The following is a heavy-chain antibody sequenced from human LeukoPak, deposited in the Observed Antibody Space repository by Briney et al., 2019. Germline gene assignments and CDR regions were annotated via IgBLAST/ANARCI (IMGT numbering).Heavy chain of an antibody. Sequence: PGGSLRLSCAASGFTFSNYWMSWVRQAPGRGLEWVANINQDGSEKHCVDSLKGRFTISRDNAKNSLYLHVNSLRADDTAVYYCARDHVTPGLVLDNWGRGTMVTVSS. J-gene: IGHJ3*02. D-gene: IGHD3-16*02. V-gene: IGHV3-7*01. CDR1: GFTFSNYW. CDR2: INQDGSEK. CDR3: ARDHVTPGLVLDN.